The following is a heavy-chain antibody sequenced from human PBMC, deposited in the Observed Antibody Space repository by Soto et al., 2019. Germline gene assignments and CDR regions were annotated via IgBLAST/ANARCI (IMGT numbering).Heavy chain of an antibody. V-gene: IGHV4-30-4*01. D-gene: IGHD5-12*01. CDR1: GGSISSGDYY. CDR2: IYYSGST. J-gene: IGHJ4*02. Sequence: PSETLSLTCTVSGGSISSGDYYWSWTRQPPGKGLEWIGYIYYSGSTYYNPSLKSRVTISVDTSKNQFSLKLSSVTAADTAVYYCARDWGDGYNYLDYWGQGTLVTVSS. CDR3: ARDWGDGYNYLDY.